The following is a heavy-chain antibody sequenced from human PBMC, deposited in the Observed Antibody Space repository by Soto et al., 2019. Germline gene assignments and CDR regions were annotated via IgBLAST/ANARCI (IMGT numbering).Heavy chain of an antibody. V-gene: IGHV4-39*01. D-gene: IGHD1-26*01. J-gene: IGHJ1*01. CDR2: IDYSGTT. Sequence: QLQLQESGPGLVKPSETLSLTCTVSGGSISSSTYFWGWIRQPPGKGLEWIGSIDYSGTTYYNTYLLKRATHSLDPYNHQFSLKLRSVTAADTAVYYCARQGANSGSYSAHFQHWGQGTLVTVSS. CDR1: GGSISSSTYF. CDR3: ARQGANSGSYSAHFQH.